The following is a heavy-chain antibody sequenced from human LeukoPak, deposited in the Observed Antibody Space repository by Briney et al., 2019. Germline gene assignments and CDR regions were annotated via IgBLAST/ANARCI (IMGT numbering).Heavy chain of an antibody. V-gene: IGHV3-30-3*02. J-gene: IGHJ4*02. CDR1: GFTFSSYA. CDR2: ISYDGTNK. D-gene: IGHD3-10*01. CDR3: AKQAMVRGVILVGYYFDY. Sequence: PGRSLRLSCAASGFTFSSYAMHWVRQAAGKGLEWVAIISYDGTNKYQADSVKGRFTISRDNSKNTLYLQMNSLRAEDTAVYYCAKQAMVRGVILVGYYFDYWGQGTLVTVAS.